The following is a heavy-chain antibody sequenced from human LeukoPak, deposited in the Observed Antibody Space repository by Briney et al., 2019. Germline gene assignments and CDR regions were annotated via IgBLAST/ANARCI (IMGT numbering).Heavy chain of an antibody. D-gene: IGHD2-15*01. Sequence: ASVKVSCTASGYNFNAYAVSWVRQAPGQGLEWMGWISASSGNTKLAQRLQGRVTMTTDTSTSTAYMELRSLRSDDTAVYYCARGFGVVAATISYLYYYMDVWGKGTTVTVSS. J-gene: IGHJ6*03. V-gene: IGHV1-18*01. CDR1: GYNFNAYA. CDR3: ARGFGVVAATISYLYYYMDV. CDR2: ISASSGNT.